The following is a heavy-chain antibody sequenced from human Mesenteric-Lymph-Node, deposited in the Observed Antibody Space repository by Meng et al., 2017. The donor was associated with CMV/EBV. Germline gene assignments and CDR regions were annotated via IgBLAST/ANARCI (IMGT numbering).Heavy chain of an antibody. D-gene: IGHD2-2*01. CDR1: GSSFTSYW. J-gene: IGHJ6*02. V-gene: IGHV5-51*01. CDR3: ARILVPATVSGYYYGMDV. CDR2: IYSDDTDT. Sequence: GGSLRLSCKGSGSSFTSYWICWVRQMPGKGLVWMGIIYSDDTDTRYSPSFQGQVTISADKSNSTAYLQWSSLKASDTAMYYCARILVPATVSGYYYGMDVWGQGTTVTVSS.